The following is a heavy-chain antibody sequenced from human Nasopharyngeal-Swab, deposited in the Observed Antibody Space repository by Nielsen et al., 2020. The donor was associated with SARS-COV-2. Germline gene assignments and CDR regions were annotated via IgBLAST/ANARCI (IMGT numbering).Heavy chain of an antibody. CDR2: MNPKSGEV. J-gene: IGHJ5*02. V-gene: IGHV1-8*01. CDR1: GYNFNRND. D-gene: IGHD3/OR15-3a*01. CDR3: ARGAFGLDHSWFDP. Sequence: ASVNVSCKCSGYNFNRNDINWVRQAPGQGLAWMGWMNPKSGEVGYEQKFQGRVTMTRDTATATAYMELSGLRHEDTAVYYCARGAFGLDHSWFDPWGQGTRVTVSS.